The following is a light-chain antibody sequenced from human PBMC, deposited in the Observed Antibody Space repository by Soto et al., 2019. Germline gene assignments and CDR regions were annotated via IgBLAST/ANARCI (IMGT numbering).Light chain of an antibody. CDR1: QIISSW. CDR3: QQYNSYWT. CDR2: DAS. J-gene: IGKJ1*01. V-gene: IGKV1-5*01. Sequence: DIQMTQSPSTLSASAVERVTITCRASQIISSWLAWYQQKPGKAPKLLIYDASSLESWVPSRFSGSGSGTEFTLTISSLQPDDFATYYCQQYNSYWTFGQGTKVDIK.